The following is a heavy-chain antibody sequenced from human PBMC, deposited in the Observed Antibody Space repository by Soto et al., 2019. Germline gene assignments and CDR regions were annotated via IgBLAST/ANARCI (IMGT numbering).Heavy chain of an antibody. CDR2: ISKSDYT. V-gene: IGHV3-21*01. D-gene: IGHD3-22*01. Sequence: PGGSLRLSCTVSGFAFNNYGINWVRQAPGKGLEWVSSISKSDYTYYSDSVKGRFAISRDNAKSSVSLQMNTLRVEDTAVYYCAREDSIIIQAVSALWGQRNLVTFSS. CDR1: GFAFNNYG. J-gene: IGHJ1*01. CDR3: AREDSIIIQAVSAL.